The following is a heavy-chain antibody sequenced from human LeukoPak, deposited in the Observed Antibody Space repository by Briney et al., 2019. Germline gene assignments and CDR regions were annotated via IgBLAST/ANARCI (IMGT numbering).Heavy chain of an antibody. D-gene: IGHD3-3*01. V-gene: IGHV3-21*01. CDR2: ISSSSSYI. CDR1: GFTFSSYS. J-gene: IGHJ4*02. Sequence: GGSLRLSCAASGFTFSSYSMNWVRQAPGKGLEWVSSISSSSSYIYYADSVKGRFTISRDNAKSSLYLQMNSLRAEDTAVYYCARLLRFLEWLDYWGQGTLVTVSS. CDR3: ARLLRFLEWLDY.